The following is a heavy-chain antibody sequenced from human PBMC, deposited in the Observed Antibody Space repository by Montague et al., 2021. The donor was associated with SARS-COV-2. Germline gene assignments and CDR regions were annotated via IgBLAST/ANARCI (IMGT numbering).Heavy chain of an antibody. CDR3: ARAILWLGATQHYSYYGMDV. CDR1: GGSISSGSYY. J-gene: IGHJ6*02. D-gene: IGHD2-21*01. Sequence: TLSLTCTVSGGSISSGSYYWSWIRQPAGKGLEWIGRIYTSGSTNYNPSLKSRVTISVDTSKNQFSLKLSSVTAADTAVYYCARAILWLGATQHYSYYGMDVWGQETPGTVSS. CDR2: IYTSGST. V-gene: IGHV4-61*02.